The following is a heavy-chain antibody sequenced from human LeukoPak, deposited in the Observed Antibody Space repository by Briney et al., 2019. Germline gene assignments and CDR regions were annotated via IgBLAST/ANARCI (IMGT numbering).Heavy chain of an antibody. Sequence: SQTLSLTCTVSGASFSSGDQYWNLIRQRPGEGLEWIGSIHPSGTLYNNPSLESRVTISIDTSKNQFSLNLNSVTAADTAVYFCSRGLDSRKLGYWGQGTLVTVSS. D-gene: IGHD3-22*01. CDR1: GASFSSGDQY. CDR3: SRGLDSRKLGY. CDR2: IHPSGTL. V-gene: IGHV4-31*03. J-gene: IGHJ4*02.